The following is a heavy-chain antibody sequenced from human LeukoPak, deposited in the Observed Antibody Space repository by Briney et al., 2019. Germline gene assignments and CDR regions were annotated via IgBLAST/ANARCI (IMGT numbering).Heavy chain of an antibody. V-gene: IGHV3-7*01. CDR1: GFTFSSYS. J-gene: IGHJ4*02. Sequence: GGSLRLSCVVSGFTFSSYSMIWVRQAPGKGLQWVANMKKDGSETKYVESVKGRFTISRDNAKNSLYVQMNSLRAEDTAVYYCGRHRSGSGTYFIDYWGQGTLVSVSS. D-gene: IGHD3-10*01. CDR3: GRHRSGSGTYFIDY. CDR2: MKKDGSET.